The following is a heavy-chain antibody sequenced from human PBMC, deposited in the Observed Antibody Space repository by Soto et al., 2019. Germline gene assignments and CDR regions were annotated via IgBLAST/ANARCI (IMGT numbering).Heavy chain of an antibody. D-gene: IGHD5-12*01. J-gene: IGHJ4*02. V-gene: IGHV1-69*12. CDR1: GGTFSSYA. CDR2: IIPIFGTA. CDR3: ASLLRGYSGTGDY. Sequence: QVQLVQSGAEVKKPGSSVKVSCKASGGTFSSYAISWVRQAPGQGLEWMGGIIPIFGTAKYAQKFQGRVTITADESTSRAYMELSSLRSQDTAVYYCASLLRGYSGTGDYWGQRTLVTVSS.